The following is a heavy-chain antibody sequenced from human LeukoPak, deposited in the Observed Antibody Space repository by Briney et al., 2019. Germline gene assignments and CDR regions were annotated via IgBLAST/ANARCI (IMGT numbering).Heavy chain of an antibody. D-gene: IGHD2-15*01. CDR3: ARGRYCSGGSCHDYYHYYMDV. CDR1: GFTFSDYY. V-gene: IGHV3-11*04. Sequence: GGSLRLSCAASGFTFSDYYMSWIRQAPGKGLEWVSYISSSGSTIYYADSVKGRFTISRDNAKNSLYLQMNSLRAEDTAVYYCARGRYCSGGSCHDYYHYYMDVWDKGTTVTVSS. J-gene: IGHJ6*03. CDR2: ISSSGSTI.